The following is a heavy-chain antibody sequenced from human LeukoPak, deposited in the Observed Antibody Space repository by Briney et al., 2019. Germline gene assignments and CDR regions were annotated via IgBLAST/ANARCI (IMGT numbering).Heavy chain of an antibody. CDR1: GGTFSSYA. CDR2: IIPIFGTA. Sequence: GASVKVSCKASGGTFSSYAISWVRQAPGQGPEWMGGIIPIFGTANYAQKFQGRVTITADESTSTAYMELSSLRSEDTAVYYCATIPLPPGREFEYFQHWGQGTLVTVSS. D-gene: IGHD1-1*01. V-gene: IGHV1-69*13. J-gene: IGHJ1*01. CDR3: ATIPLPPGREFEYFQH.